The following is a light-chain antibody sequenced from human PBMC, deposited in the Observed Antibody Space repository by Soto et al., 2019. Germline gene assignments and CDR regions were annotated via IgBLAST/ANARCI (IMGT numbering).Light chain of an antibody. CDR2: KAS. CDR1: QSISSW. CDR3: QHYSGYSSWT. V-gene: IGKV1-5*03. J-gene: IGKJ1*01. Sequence: DIQMAQSPSTLSASVGDRVTITCRASQSISSWLAWYQQKPGKAPKLLIYKASTLESGVPSRFSGSGSETEFTLTISSLQPDDSATYYCQHYSGYSSWTFGQGTKVEIK.